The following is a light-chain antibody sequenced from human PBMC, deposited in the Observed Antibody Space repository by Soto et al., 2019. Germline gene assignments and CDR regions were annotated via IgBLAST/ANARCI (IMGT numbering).Light chain of an antibody. CDR1: NSSLESNH. V-gene: IGLV1-47*01. Sequence: QSVLTQPPSASGTPGQRVTISCSGNNSSLESNHIYGYQQLPGMAPKLLLYRNNQRPSGVPDRFSGSKSGTSASLSISGLRAEDEADYYSVAWDDSLSGVIFGGGTKLTVL. J-gene: IGLJ2*01. CDR2: RNN. CDR3: VAWDDSLSGVI.